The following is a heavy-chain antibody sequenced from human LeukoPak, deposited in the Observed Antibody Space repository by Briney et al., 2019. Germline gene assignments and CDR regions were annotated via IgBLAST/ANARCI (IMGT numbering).Heavy chain of an antibody. CDR1: GGSFSGYY. CDR3: ARGSSGSY. CDR2: INHSGST. V-gene: IGHV4-34*01. D-gene: IGHD1-26*01. J-gene: IGHJ4*02. Sequence: SETLSLTCAVYGGSFSGYYWSWIRQPPGEGLEWIGEINHSGSTNYNPSLKSRVTISVDTSKNQFSLKLSSVTAADTAVYYCARGSSGSYWGQGTLVTVSS.